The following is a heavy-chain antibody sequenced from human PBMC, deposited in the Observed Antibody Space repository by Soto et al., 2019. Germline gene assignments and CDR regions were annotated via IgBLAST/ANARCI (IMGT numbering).Heavy chain of an antibody. CDR1: GFSLRDYY. CDR2: SRNKANSYTT. V-gene: IGHV3-72*01. D-gene: IGHD6-13*01. J-gene: IGHJ6*02. Sequence: PGGSLRLSCTASGFSLRDYYMDWVRQAPGKGLEWVGRSRNKANSYTTEYAASVKGRFTISRDDSKNSLFLQMNTLKTEDTAVYYCARDLQLVPSGYYYYGMDVWGQGTTVTAP. CDR3: ARDLQLVPSGYYYYGMDV.